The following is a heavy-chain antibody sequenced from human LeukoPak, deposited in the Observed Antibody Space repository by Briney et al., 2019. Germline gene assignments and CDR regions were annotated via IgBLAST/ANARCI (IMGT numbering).Heavy chain of an antibody. V-gene: IGHV5-10-1*01. CDR3: ASAYGSGSYLGAFDI. D-gene: IGHD3-10*01. J-gene: IGHJ3*02. CDR2: IDPSDSYT. Sequence: GESLKISCKGSGYSFTSYWISWVRQMPGKGLEWMGRIDPSDSYTNYSPSFQGHVTISADKSISTAYLQWSSLKASDTAMYYCASAYGSGSYLGAFDIWGQGTMVTVS. CDR1: GYSFTSYW.